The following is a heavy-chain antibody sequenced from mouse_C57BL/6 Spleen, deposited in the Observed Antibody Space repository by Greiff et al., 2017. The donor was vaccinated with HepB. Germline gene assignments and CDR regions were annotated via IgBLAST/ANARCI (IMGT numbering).Heavy chain of an antibody. CDR3: VRDSNYEYFDY. Sequence: EVQLVESGGGLVQPKGSLKLSCAASGFSFNTYAMNWVRQAPGKGLEWVARIRSKSNNYATYYADSVKDRFTISRDDSESMLYLQMNNLKTEDTAMYYCVRDSNYEYFDYWGQGTTLTVSS. CDR1: GFSFNTYA. D-gene: IGHD2-5*01. J-gene: IGHJ2*01. CDR2: IRSKSNNYAT. V-gene: IGHV10-1*01.